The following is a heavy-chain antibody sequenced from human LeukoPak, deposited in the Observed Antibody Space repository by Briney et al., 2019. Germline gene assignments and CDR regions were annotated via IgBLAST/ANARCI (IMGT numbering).Heavy chain of an antibody. CDR2: IYYSGST. D-gene: IGHD3-10*01. CDR1: GGSISSSSYY. V-gene: IGHV4-39*01. CDR3: ARWVRTMVRGVIYAFDI. J-gene: IGHJ3*02. Sequence: SSETLSLTCTVSGGSISSSSYYWGWIRQPPGKGLEWIGSIYYSGSTYYNPSLKSRVTISVDTSKNQFSLKLSSVTAADTAVYYCARWVRTMVRGVIYAFDIWGQGTVVTVSS.